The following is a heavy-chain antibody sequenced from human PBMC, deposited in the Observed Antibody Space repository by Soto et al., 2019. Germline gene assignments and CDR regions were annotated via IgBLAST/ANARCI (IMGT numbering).Heavy chain of an antibody. V-gene: IGHV3-30-3*01. D-gene: IGHD3-10*01. CDR3: ARGGITMVRGGHIN. CDR1: GFTFRNYA. J-gene: IGHJ4*02. CDR2: ISYDGSNK. Sequence: QVQLVESGGGVVQPGRSLRLSCAASGFTFRNYAMHWVRQAPGKGLEWVAVISYDGSNKYYADSVKGRFTISRDNSKNTLYLQMNSLRAEDTAVYYCARGGITMVRGGHINWGQGTLVTVSS.